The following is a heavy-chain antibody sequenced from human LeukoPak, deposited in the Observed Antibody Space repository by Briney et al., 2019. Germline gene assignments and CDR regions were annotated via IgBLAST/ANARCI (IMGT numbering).Heavy chain of an antibody. J-gene: IGHJ4*02. CDR3: TRGREGNYGLFDS. V-gene: IGHV3-74*01. CDR2: ISNDGRST. Sequence: GGSLRLSCAASGFSFNNYWMHWVRQAPGSGLVGVSRISNDGRSTSFADSVKGRFTISRDNAKNTLYLQMNSLSAEDTAVYYCTRGREGNYGLFDSWGQGTLVTVSS. CDR1: GFSFNNYW. D-gene: IGHD3-10*01.